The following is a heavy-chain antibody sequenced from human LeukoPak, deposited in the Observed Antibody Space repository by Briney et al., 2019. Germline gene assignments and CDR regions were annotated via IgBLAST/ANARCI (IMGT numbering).Heavy chain of an antibody. CDR3: ARDKIEDSGYHNWFDP. D-gene: IGHD3-22*01. CDR1: GGSISSGGHY. Sequence: SETLSLTCTVSGGSISSGGHYWSWIRQPAGKGLEYLGRIYTSGSINYNPSLKSRVTISVDTSKNQFSLNLSSVTAADTAVYYCARDKIEDSGYHNWFDPWGRGTLVTVSS. V-gene: IGHV4-61*02. J-gene: IGHJ5*02. CDR2: IYTSGSI.